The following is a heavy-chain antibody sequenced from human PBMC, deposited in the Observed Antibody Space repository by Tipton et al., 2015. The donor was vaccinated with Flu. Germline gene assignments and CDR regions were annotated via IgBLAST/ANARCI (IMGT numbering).Heavy chain of an antibody. CDR1: GFTFSSYA. V-gene: IGHV3-30*01. J-gene: IGHJ6*02. CDR2: ISYDGSNK. CDR3: ARDDSSGFYYYGMDV. D-gene: IGHD3-22*01. Sequence: SLRLSCAASGFTFSSYAMHWVRQAPGKGLEWMAVISYDGSNKYYADSVKGRFTISRDNSKNTLYLQMNSLRAEDTAVYYCARDDSSGFYYYGMDVWGQGP.